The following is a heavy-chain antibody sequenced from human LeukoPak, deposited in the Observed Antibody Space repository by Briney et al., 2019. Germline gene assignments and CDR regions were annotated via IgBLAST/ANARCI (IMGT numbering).Heavy chain of an antibody. J-gene: IGHJ5*02. CDR1: GYSFSSLR. V-gene: IGHV5-51*01. CDR2: HYPGDSHT. Sequence: ESLKISCKGSGYSFSSLRNGRVRQNPGKSPEWNGIHYPGDSHTRYSPSFQGQVTISADKSISTAYLQWSSLKASDTAMYFCARHRILGTKSSWFDPWGQGTLVTVSS. CDR3: ARHRILGTKSSWFDP. D-gene: IGHD1-26*01.